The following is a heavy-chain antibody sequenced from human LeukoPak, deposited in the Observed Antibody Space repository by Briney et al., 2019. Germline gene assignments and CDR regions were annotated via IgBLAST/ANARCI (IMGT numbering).Heavy chain of an antibody. CDR1: DDSFSSHD. J-gene: IGHJ3*02. CDR2: ISYIGST. Sequence: SETLSLTCAVSDDSFSSHDWTWIRQPPGKGLEWIGYISYIGSTNYNPSLKSRVTISIDTSKNKFSLKRTSFTSADTAVDCLVRDLVTVTKGFDIWGQGTMV. D-gene: IGHD4-17*01. CDR3: VRDLVTVTKGFDI. V-gene: IGHV4-59*11.